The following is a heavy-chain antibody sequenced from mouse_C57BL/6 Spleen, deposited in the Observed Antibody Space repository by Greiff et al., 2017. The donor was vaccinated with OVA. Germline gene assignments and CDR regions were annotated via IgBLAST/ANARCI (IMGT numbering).Heavy chain of an antibody. J-gene: IGHJ2*01. CDR3: ARRYSNLYYFDY. D-gene: IGHD2-5*01. V-gene: IGHV1-53*01. CDR2: INPSNGGT. Sequence: QVHVKQPGTELVKPGASVKLSCKASGYTFTSYWMHWVKQRPGQGLEWIGNINPSNGGTNYNEKFKSKATLTVDKSSSTAYMQLSSLTSEDSAVYYCARRYSNLYYFDYWGQGTTLTVSS. CDR1: GYTFTSYW.